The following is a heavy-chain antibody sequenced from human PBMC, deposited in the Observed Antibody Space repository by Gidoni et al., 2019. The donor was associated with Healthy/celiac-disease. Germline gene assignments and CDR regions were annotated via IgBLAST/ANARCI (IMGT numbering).Heavy chain of an antibody. Sequence: QMQLVQSGPEVKKPGTSVKVSCKASGFTFTSSAVQWVRQARGQRLEWIGWIVVGSGNTNYAQKFQERVTITRDMSTSTAYMELSSLRSEDTAVYYCAAEHLTIFGVVTPYGIDVWGQGTTVTVSS. CDR2: IVVGSGNT. V-gene: IGHV1-58*01. CDR3: AAEHLTIFGVVTPYGIDV. D-gene: IGHD3-3*01. J-gene: IGHJ6*02. CDR1: GFTFTSSA.